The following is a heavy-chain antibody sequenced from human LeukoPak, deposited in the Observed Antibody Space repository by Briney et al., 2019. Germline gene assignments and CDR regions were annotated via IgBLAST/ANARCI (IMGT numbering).Heavy chain of an antibody. CDR1: GFTFSNAW. CDR3: ARGLVGLDY. Sequence: TGGSLRLSCAASGFTFSNAWMSWVRQAPGKGLEWIGSIYYSGSTYYNPSLKSRLTISSDTSNNQFSLKLSSVTAADTAVYYCARGLVGLDYWGQGTLVTVSS. V-gene: IGHV4-4*02. D-gene: IGHD2-21*01. CDR2: IYYSGST. J-gene: IGHJ4*02.